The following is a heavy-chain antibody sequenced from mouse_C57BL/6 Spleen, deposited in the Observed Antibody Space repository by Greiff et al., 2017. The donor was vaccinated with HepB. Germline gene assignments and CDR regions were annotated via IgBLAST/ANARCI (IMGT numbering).Heavy chain of an antibody. CDR2: ISGGSSTR. Sequence: EVQGVESGGGLVKPGGSLKLSCAASGFTFSDYGMHWVRQAPEKGLEWVAYISGGSSTRYYADTVKGRFTISRDNAKNTLFLQMTSLRSEDTAMYYCARRGDYDVKAMDYWGQGTSVTVSS. V-gene: IGHV5-17*01. J-gene: IGHJ4*01. CDR3: ARRGDYDVKAMDY. CDR1: GFTFSDYG. D-gene: IGHD2-4*01.